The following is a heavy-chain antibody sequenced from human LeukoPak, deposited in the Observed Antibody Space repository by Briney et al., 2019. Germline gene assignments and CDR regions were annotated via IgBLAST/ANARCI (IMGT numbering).Heavy chain of an antibody. J-gene: IGHJ3*02. CDR2: IYYSGST. CDR3: ARDHRYSYGYSALAFDI. D-gene: IGHD5-18*01. Sequence: SETLSLTCTVSGGSISSYYWSWIRQPPGKGLEWIGYIYYSGSTNYNPSLKSRVTISVDTSKNQFSLKLSSVTAADTAVYYCARDHRYSYGYSALAFDIWGQGTMVTVSS. CDR1: GGSISSYY. V-gene: IGHV4-59*01.